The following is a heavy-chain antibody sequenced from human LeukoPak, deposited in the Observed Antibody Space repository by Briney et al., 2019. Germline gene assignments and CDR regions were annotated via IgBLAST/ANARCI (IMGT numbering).Heavy chain of an antibody. CDR3: ARIRFYYLRGPDLDLYYFDY. D-gene: IGHD3-10*01. V-gene: IGHV4-39*07. CDR2: IYYSGNT. Sequence: SETLSLTCTVSGGSVKSNNYYWGWIRQSPGKGLEWIGSIYYSGNTYYSPSLKSRVTISVDTSKSQFSLKLSSLTAADTAVYYCARIRFYYLRGPDLDLYYFDYWGQGTLVTVSS. CDR1: GGSVKSNNYY. J-gene: IGHJ4*02.